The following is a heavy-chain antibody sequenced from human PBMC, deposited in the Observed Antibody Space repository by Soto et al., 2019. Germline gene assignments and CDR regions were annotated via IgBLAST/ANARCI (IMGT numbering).Heavy chain of an antibody. CDR2: INDGGDS. J-gene: IGHJ6*03. CDR3: ARGLILWLGELSRRGGYYYYMDV. D-gene: IGHD3-10*01. V-gene: IGHV4-34*01. CDR1: GGSFSGYQ. Sequence: QVQLQQWGAGLLKPSETLSLTCAVYGGSFSGYQWSWIRQTPGKGLEWIGEINDGGDSNYNPSRNGRVTILLDTPKKQISLKLSSVTATDSAVYYCARGLILWLGELSRRGGYYYYMDVWGKGTTVTVSS.